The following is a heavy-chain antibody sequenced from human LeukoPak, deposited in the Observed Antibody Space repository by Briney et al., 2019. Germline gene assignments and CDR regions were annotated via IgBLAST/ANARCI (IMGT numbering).Heavy chain of an antibody. J-gene: IGHJ6*02. CDR2: ISGSGGST. CDR1: GFTFSSYA. CDR3: AKADTAMGLGYGMDV. Sequence: GGSLRLSCAASGFTFSSYAMSWVRQAPGKGLEWVSAISGSGGSTYYADSVKGRSPISRDNSKNTLYLQMNSLRAEDTAVYYCAKADTAMGLGYGMDVWGQGTTVTVSS. D-gene: IGHD5-18*01. V-gene: IGHV3-23*01.